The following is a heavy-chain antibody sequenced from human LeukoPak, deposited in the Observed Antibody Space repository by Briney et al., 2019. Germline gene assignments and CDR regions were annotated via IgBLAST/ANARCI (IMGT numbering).Heavy chain of an antibody. CDR1: GGSISTYY. D-gene: IGHD2-15*01. J-gene: IGHJ6*03. CDR3: ARLYCSGGSCYRLSPGYYYYMDV. Sequence: SETLSLTCTVSGGSISTYYWSWIRQPPGKGLDWIGYIYYRGNTNYSPSLKSRVIISVDTSKNQFSLKLSSVTAADTAVYYCARLYCSGGSCYRLSPGYYYYMDVWGKGTTVTVSS. V-gene: IGHV4-59*01. CDR2: IYYRGNT.